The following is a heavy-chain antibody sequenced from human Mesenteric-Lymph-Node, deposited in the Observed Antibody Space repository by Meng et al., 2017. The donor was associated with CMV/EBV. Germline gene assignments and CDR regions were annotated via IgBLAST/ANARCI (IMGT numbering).Heavy chain of an antibody. D-gene: IGHD2-21*01. J-gene: IGHJ4*02. CDR3: ARDIAYCGGDCSKDP. CDR1: GFTFNTYG. Sequence: GGSLRLSCAASGFTFNTYGIHWVRQAPGKGLEWVANIKQDGSEKYYVDSVKGRFTISRDNAKNSLYLQMNSLRAEDTAVYYCARDIAYCGGDCSKDPWGQGTLVTVSS. V-gene: IGHV3-7*01. CDR2: IKQDGSEK.